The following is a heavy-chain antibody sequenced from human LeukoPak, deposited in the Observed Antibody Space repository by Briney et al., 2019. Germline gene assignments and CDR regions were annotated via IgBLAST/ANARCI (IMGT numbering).Heavy chain of an antibody. CDR2: ISSSSSTI. CDR1: GFTFSSYS. J-gene: IGHJ4*02. D-gene: IGHD1-7*01. V-gene: IGHV3-48*01. Sequence: GGSLRLSCAASGFTFSSYSMNWVRQAPGKGLEWVSYISSSSSTIYYADSVQGRFTISRDNAKNSLYLQMDSLRAEDTAVYYCARVGLELPEYWGQGTLVTVSS. CDR3: ARVGLELPEY.